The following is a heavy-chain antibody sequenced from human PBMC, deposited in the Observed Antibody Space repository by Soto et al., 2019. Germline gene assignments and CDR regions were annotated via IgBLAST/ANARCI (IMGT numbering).Heavy chain of an antibody. CDR3: ARYYYDSSGYYRTYYFDY. CDR1: GGTFSSYA. D-gene: IGHD3-22*01. V-gene: IGHV1-69*13. J-gene: IGHJ4*02. CDR2: IIPIFGTA. Sequence: SVKVSCKASGGTFSSYAISWVRQAPGQGLEWMGGIIPIFGTANYAQKFQGRVTITADESTSTAYMELSSLRSEDTAVYYCARYYYDSSGYYRTYYFDYWGQGTLVTVYS.